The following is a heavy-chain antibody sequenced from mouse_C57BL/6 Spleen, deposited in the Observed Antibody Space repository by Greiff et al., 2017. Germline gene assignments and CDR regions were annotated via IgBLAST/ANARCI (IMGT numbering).Heavy chain of an antibody. CDR3: AREGDDYPYFDY. D-gene: IGHD2-4*01. J-gene: IGHJ2*01. Sequence: VKLQQPGAELVKPGASVKLSCKASGYTFTSYWMHWVKQRPGQGLEWIGMIHPNSGSTNYNEKFKSKATLTVDKSSSTAYMQLSSLTSEDSAVYYCAREGDDYPYFDYWGQGTTLTVSS. CDR1: GYTFTSYW. V-gene: IGHV1-64*01. CDR2: IHPNSGST.